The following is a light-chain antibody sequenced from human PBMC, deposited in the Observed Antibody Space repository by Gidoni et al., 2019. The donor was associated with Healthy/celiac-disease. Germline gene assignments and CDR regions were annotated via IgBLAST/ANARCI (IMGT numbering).Light chain of an antibody. CDR1: QSVSSY. Sequence: EIVLTQSPATLSLSPGERATLSCRASQSVSSYLAWYQQKPGQALRLLIYDASNRATGIPARFSGSGSGKDFTLTISSLEPEDFAVYYCQQRSNWLSFGQGTRLEIK. J-gene: IGKJ5*01. CDR2: DAS. CDR3: QQRSNWLS. V-gene: IGKV3-11*01.